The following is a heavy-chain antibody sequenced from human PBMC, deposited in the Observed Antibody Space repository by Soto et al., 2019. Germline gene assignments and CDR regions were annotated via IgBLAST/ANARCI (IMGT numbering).Heavy chain of an antibody. V-gene: IGHV1-18*01. CDR1: GYTFTSYG. CDR2: ISAYNGNT. Sequence: QVQLVQSGAEVKKPGASVKVSCKASGYTFTSYGISWVRQAPGQGLEWMGWISAYNGNTNYAQKLQGRVTMTTDTSKSTAYMELRSLRSDDTAVYYCARVPCSGGSCYRPYYYYYYGMDVWGQGTTVTVSS. CDR3: ARVPCSGGSCYRPYYYYYYGMDV. J-gene: IGHJ6*02. D-gene: IGHD2-15*01.